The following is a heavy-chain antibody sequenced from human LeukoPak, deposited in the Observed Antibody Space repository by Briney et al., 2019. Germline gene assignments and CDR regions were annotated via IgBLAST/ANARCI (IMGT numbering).Heavy chain of an antibody. Sequence: ASVKVSCKASGYTFTSYDINWVRQATGQGLEWMGWMNPNSGNTGYAQKFQGRVTMTRNTSISTAYMELSSLRSEDTAVYYCARGTGTTGPYYMGVWGKGTTVTVSS. CDR1: GYTFTSYD. CDR3: ARGTGTTGPYYMGV. D-gene: IGHD1-7*01. J-gene: IGHJ6*03. V-gene: IGHV1-8*01. CDR2: MNPNSGNT.